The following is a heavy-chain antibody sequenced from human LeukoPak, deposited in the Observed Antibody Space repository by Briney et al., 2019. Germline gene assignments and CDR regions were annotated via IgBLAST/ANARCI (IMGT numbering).Heavy chain of an antibody. CDR1: GFTFSNSW. D-gene: IGHD7-27*01. Sequence: GGSLRLSCAASGFTFSNSWMHSVRQGPGKGLVWVSRLNPDGSITTYADSVKGRFTISRDNAKNTLYLQMNSLRAEDTAVYYCARAVLGISDYWGQGTLVTVSS. V-gene: IGHV3-74*01. J-gene: IGHJ4*02. CDR2: LNPDGSIT. CDR3: ARAVLGISDY.